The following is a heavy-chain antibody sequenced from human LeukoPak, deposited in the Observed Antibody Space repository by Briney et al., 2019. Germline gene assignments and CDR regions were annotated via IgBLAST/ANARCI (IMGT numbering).Heavy chain of an antibody. CDR2: ISAYNGNT. V-gene: IGHV1-18*01. J-gene: IGHJ4*02. CDR3: SRASDGAHF. Sequence: ASVKVSCKVSGYTFTSHGLSCVRQAPGQGLEWMGWISAYNGNTNYAQKLQGRVTMTTDTSTSTAYMELRSLRSDDTAVYYCSRASDGAHFWGQGTLVTVSS. D-gene: IGHD3-10*01. CDR1: GYTFTSHG.